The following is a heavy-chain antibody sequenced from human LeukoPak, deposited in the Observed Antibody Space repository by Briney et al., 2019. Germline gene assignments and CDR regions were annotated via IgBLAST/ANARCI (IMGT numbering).Heavy chain of an antibody. J-gene: IGHJ4*02. CDR1: GDSVSSNSAA. Sequence: SQTLSLTCASSGDSVSSNSAAWGWIRQSPSRGLEWLGRTYYRSGWYNDYALSVESRITINPDTSKNQVSLQLASVTPEDTAVYYCSVELAWGPTNFWGQGTLVTVSS. CDR3: SVELAWGPTNF. D-gene: IGHD7-27*01. V-gene: IGHV6-1*01. CDR2: TYYRSGWYN.